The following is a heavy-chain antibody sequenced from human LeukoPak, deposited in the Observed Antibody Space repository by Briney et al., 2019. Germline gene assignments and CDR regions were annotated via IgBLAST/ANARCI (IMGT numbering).Heavy chain of an antibody. CDR1: GFTLSNYW. CDR3: ARDQSGYDFLDY. J-gene: IGHJ4*02. CDR2: IKQDGSEK. D-gene: IGHD5-12*01. V-gene: IGHV3-7*01. Sequence: PGGSLRLSCAASGFTLSNYWMSWVRQTPGKGLEWVANIKQDGSEKYYVDSVKGRFTISRDNAKNSLYLQMNSLRAEDTAVYYCARDQSGYDFLDYWGQGTLVTVSS.